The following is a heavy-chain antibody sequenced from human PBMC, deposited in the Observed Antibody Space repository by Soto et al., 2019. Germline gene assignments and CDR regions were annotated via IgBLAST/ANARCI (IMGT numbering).Heavy chain of an antibody. J-gene: IGHJ4*02. CDR3: ARFRSGIGWDF. Sequence: EVQVLESGGGLEQPGGSLRLSCAASGFIFRSYVMSWVRQAPGKGLEWVSSISGPGGSRYYADSVRGRFTISRDNSNNTVYLQMDSLRDEDTATYYCARFRSGIGWDFWGQGTLVTVSS. CDR1: GFIFRSYV. D-gene: IGHD2-15*01. V-gene: IGHV3-23*01. CDR2: ISGPGGSR.